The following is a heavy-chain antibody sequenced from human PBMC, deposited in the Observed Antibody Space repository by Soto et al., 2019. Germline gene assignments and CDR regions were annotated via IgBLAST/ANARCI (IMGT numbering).Heavy chain of an antibody. D-gene: IGHD3-16*01. J-gene: IGHJ5*02. CDR2: IIPILGIA. Sequence: QVQLVQSGAEVKKPGSSVKVSCKASGGTFSSYTISWVRQAPGQGLEWMGRIIPILGIANYAQKFQGRVTITADKSTSTGYMELSSLRSEDTAVYYCARDVSDLNWFDPWGQGTLVTVSS. CDR1: GGTFSSYT. V-gene: IGHV1-69*08. CDR3: ARDVSDLNWFDP.